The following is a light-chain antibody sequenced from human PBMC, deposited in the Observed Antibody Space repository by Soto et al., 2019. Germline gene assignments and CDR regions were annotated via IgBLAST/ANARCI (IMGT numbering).Light chain of an antibody. CDR2: GAS. Sequence: EIVLKQATGTLSLSPGERATLSCRASQSVSSSFLAWYQQKPGQAPRLLIYGASSRDTGIPDRFSGSGSGTDFPLNISRLEPEDVAVYYCQQYGSSPLTFGGGTKVEIK. CDR3: QQYGSSPLT. J-gene: IGKJ4*01. CDR1: QSVSSSF. V-gene: IGKV3-20*01.